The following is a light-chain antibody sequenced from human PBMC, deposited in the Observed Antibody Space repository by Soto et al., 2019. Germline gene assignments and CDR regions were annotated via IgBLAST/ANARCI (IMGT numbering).Light chain of an antibody. CDR2: LAS. V-gene: IGKV1-39*01. CDR1: QSITTY. Sequence: DIQMTQSPSSLSASVGGRVTITCRASQSITTYLNWYQQKPGKAPKLLIYLASSLQSGVPSRFSGSGSGTEFTLTISSLQPEDFANYYCQQSYTTPRTFGQGTKVEIK. J-gene: IGKJ2*01. CDR3: QQSYTTPRT.